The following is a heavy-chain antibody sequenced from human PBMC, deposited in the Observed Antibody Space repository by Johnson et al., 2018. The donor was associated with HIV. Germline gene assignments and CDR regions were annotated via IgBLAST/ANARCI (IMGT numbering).Heavy chain of an antibody. V-gene: IGHV3-74*01. J-gene: IGHJ3*02. CDR2: INSDGGTT. CDR3: AREKIRAFDS. Sequence: VQLVESGGGLVQPGGSLRLSCVASGFTFSSYWMHWVRQAPGKGLVWVSRINSDGGTTDYAAPVKGRFTISRDDSKNTLYLQMNSLRAEDTAVYYCAREKIRAFDSWGQGTMVTVSS. CDR1: GFTFSSYW.